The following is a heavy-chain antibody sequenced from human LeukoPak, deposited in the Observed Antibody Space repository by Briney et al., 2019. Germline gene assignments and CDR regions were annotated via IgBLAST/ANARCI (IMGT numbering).Heavy chain of an antibody. CDR1: GYTFTGYY. J-gene: IGHJ4*02. CDR2: INPNSGGT. D-gene: IGHD3-22*01. CDR3: ARASGDYDSSGYYVHRPSGEFDY. V-gene: IGHV1-2*02. Sequence: GASVKVSCKASGYTFTGYYMHWLRQAPGQGLEWMGWINPNSGGTNYAQKFQGRVTMTRDTSISTAYMELSRLRSDDTAVYYCARASGDYDSSGYYVHRPSGEFDYWGQGTLVTVSS.